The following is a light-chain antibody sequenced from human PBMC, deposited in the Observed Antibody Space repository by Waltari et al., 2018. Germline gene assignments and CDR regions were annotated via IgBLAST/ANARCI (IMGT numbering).Light chain of an antibody. CDR1: QSVRSAY. CDR2: GAS. CDR3: QQYGTLIT. J-gene: IGKJ5*01. V-gene: IGKV3-20*01. Sequence: EIVLTQSPGTLSLSPGERATLSCRASQSVRSAYLAWYQQKPGQAPRLLIYGASSRATGIPDRFSGSGPGTDFTLTISRLEPEDLAVYYCQQYGTLITFGQGTRLEIK.